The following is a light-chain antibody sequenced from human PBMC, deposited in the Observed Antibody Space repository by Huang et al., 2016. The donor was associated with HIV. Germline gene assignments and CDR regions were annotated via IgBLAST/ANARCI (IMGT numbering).Light chain of an antibody. CDR3: QQRSNWA. Sequence: EIVLTQSPATLSLSPGEGATLSCRASQSISNYLAWYQQKPGQAPRLLIYDASNRATGIPARFSGSGSGTDFTLTISSLEPEDCAVYYCQQRSNWAFGQGTRLEMK. J-gene: IGKJ5*01. CDR2: DAS. V-gene: IGKV3-11*01. CDR1: QSISNY.